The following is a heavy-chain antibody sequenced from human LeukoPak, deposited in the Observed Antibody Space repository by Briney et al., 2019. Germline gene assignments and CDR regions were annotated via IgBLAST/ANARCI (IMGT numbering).Heavy chain of an antibody. CDR2: ISYDGSNK. J-gene: IGHJ6*02. Sequence: GGSLRLSCAASGFPFSSYGMHWVRHAPGKGLEWVAVISYDGSNKYYADSVKGRFTISRDNSKNTLYLQMNSLRAEDTAVYYCAIAIAVAGAGMDVWGQGTTVTVSS. CDR3: AIAIAVAGAGMDV. D-gene: IGHD6-19*01. CDR1: GFPFSSYG. V-gene: IGHV3-30*03.